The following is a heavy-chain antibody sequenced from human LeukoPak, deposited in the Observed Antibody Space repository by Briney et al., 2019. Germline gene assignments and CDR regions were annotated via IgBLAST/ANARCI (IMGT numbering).Heavy chain of an antibody. CDR3: ARGRRKAARPDGMDV. Sequence: SETLSLTCTVSGGSISSYYWSWIREPPGKGLEWSGYIYYSGSTNYNPSLKSRVTISVDTSKNQFSLKLSSVTAADTAVYYCARGRRKAARPDGMDVWGQGTTGTVSS. CDR1: GGSISSYY. CDR2: IYYSGST. D-gene: IGHD6-6*01. V-gene: IGHV4-59*08. J-gene: IGHJ6*02.